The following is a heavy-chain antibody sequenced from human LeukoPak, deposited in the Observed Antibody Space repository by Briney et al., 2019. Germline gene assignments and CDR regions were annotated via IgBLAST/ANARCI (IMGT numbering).Heavy chain of an antibody. CDR1: GFTFSDYY. D-gene: IGHD1-1*01. Sequence: GGSLRLSCAVSGFTFSDYYMSWIRQAPGKGLEWVSYISSGGSTISHADSVKGRFTISRDNAENSLYLQMDSLTDDDTALYYCPGGFGHNWSPFENWGQGTLVAVSS. J-gene: IGHJ4*02. CDR2: ISSGGSTI. V-gene: IGHV3-11*04. CDR3: PGGFGHNWSPFEN.